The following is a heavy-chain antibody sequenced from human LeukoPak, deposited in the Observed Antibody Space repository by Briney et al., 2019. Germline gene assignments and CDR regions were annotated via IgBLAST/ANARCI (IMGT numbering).Heavy chain of an antibody. Sequence: PGGSLRLSCAASGFTVSSNYMSWVRQAPGKGLEWVAVISYDGSNKYYADSVKGRFTISRDNSKNTLYLQMNSLRAEDTAVYYCAKDLNIAAAGERDYWGQGTLVTVSS. V-gene: IGHV3-30*18. J-gene: IGHJ4*02. CDR3: AKDLNIAAAGERDY. CDR1: GFTVSSNY. CDR2: ISYDGSNK. D-gene: IGHD6-13*01.